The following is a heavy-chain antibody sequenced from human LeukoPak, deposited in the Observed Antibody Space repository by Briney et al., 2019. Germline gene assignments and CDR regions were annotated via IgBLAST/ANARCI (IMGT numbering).Heavy chain of an antibody. Sequence: SETLSLTCAVYGGSFSGYYWSWIRQPPGKGLEWIGEINHSGSTNYNPSLKSRVTISVDTSKNQFSLKLSSVTAADTAVYYCARGPVDPGYCSGGSCMLHDYWGQGTLVTVSS. CDR2: INHSGST. CDR3: ARGPVDPGYCSGGSCMLHDY. D-gene: IGHD2-15*01. J-gene: IGHJ4*02. V-gene: IGHV4-34*01. CDR1: GGSFSGYY.